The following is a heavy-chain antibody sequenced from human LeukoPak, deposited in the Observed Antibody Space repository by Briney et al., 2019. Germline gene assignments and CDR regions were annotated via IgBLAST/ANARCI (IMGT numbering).Heavy chain of an antibody. J-gene: IGHJ5*02. V-gene: IGHV4-30-2*01. CDR1: GGSISSGGYS. CDR2: IYHRGST. Sequence: SQTLSLTCAVSGGSISSGGYSWSWIRQPPGKGLEWIGYIYHRGSTYYNPSLKSRVTISVDRSKNQFSLKLSSVTAADTAVYYCARGLGYCSGGSCYAKMYNWFDPWGQGTLVTVSS. D-gene: IGHD2-15*01. CDR3: ARGLGYCSGGSCYAKMYNWFDP.